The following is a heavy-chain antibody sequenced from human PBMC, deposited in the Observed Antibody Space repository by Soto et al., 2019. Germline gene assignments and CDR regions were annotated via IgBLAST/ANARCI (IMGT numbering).Heavy chain of an antibody. CDR1: GFTFSSYA. D-gene: IGHD3-10*01. CDR3: AKAAQVGGFDY. J-gene: IGHJ4*02. CDR2: ISGSGGST. V-gene: IGHV3-23*01. Sequence: PGGSLRLSCAASGFTFSSYAMSWVRQPPGKGLEWVSAISGSGGSTYYADSAKDRFTISRDNSKNTLYLKMNSLRAGETVVYYCAKAAQVGGFDYWGQVTLVTVSS.